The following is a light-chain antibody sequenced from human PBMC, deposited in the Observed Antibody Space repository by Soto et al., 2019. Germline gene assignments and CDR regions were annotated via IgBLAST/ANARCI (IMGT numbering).Light chain of an antibody. Sequence: EIVLTQSPATLSVSPGDRATLSCSASQSINSNLAWYQQQPGQAPRPVIYDIFTRATGVPTRISGSGSGTEFTLTISSLQSEDFAVYYCQQYNSWPLTFGGGTKVDIK. CDR1: QSINSN. CDR3: QQYNSWPLT. V-gene: IGKV3D-15*01. CDR2: DIF. J-gene: IGKJ4*01.